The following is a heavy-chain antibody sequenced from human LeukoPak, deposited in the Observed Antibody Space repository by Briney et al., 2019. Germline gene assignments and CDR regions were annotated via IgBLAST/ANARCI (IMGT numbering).Heavy chain of an antibody. CDR1: GGSFSGYY. Sequence: NPSETLSLTCAVYGGSFSGYYWSWIRQPPGKGLEWIGEIDHSGSTNYNPSLKSRVTISVDTSKNQFSLKLSSVTAADTAVYYCARDFLRDYGDPFDSWGQGTLVTVSS. CDR2: IDHSGST. CDR3: ARDFLRDYGDPFDS. J-gene: IGHJ4*02. D-gene: IGHD4-17*01. V-gene: IGHV4-34*01.